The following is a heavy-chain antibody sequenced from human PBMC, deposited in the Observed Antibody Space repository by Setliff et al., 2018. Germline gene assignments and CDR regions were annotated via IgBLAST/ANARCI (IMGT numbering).Heavy chain of an antibody. V-gene: IGHV1-24*01. Sequence: ASVKVSCKVSGYTLTELSMHWVRQAPGKGREWMGGFDPEDGETIYAQKFQGRVTMTEDTSTDTAYMELSCLRSEDTAVYYCATDQERFGELFDFWGQGTLVTVSS. CDR3: ATDQERFGELFDF. CDR2: FDPEDGET. D-gene: IGHD3-10*01. J-gene: IGHJ4*02. CDR1: GYTLTELS.